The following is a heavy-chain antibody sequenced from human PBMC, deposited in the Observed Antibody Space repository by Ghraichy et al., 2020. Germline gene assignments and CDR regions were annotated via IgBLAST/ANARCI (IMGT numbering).Heavy chain of an antibody. CDR3: AKDRGMVVGTLDH. V-gene: IGHV3-43*02. D-gene: IGHD3-3*01. Sequence: GKSLNISCTASGFAFDEYAVHWVRQTPGKGLEWVSFIDDNGGSKFYTDSVRGRFTISRDNSKNSLYLQMNSLTTEDSGLYYCAKDRGMVVGTLDHWGQGTLVTVSS. J-gene: IGHJ4*02. CDR2: IDDNGGSK. CDR1: GFAFDEYA.